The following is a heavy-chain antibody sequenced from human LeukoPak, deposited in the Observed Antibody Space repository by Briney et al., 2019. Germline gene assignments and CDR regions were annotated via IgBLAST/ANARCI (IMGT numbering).Heavy chain of an antibody. CDR1: GFTVSSNY. Sequence: GGSLRLSCAASGFTVSSNYMSWVRQAPGKGLEGVSVIYSGGSTYYADSVQGRFTISRDNSKNTLYLQMTSLRAADTAVYYCARFILGGYSYGDDAFDIWGQGTMVTVSS. J-gene: IGHJ3*02. D-gene: IGHD5-18*01. CDR3: ARFILGGYSYGDDAFDI. CDR2: IYSGGST. V-gene: IGHV3-53*05.